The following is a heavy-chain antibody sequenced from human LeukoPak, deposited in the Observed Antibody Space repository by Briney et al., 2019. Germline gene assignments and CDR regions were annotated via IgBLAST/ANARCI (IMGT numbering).Heavy chain of an antibody. V-gene: IGHV1-58*01. CDR1: GFTFTSSA. J-gene: IGHJ4*02. Sequence: SVKVSCKASGFTFTSSAVQWVRQARGQRLEWIGCIVVGSGNTNYAQKFQERVTITRDMSTSTAYMELSSLRSEDTAVYYCAADSAVAGTGIGNFDYWGQGTLVTVSS. CDR3: AADSAVAGTGIGNFDY. CDR2: IVVGSGNT. D-gene: IGHD6-19*01.